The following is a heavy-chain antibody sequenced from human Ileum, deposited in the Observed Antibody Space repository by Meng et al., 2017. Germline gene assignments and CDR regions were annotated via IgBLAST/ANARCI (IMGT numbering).Heavy chain of an antibody. CDR3: ARDSGGYNT. Sequence: EVQLVESGGGLVKPGGSLRLSVAASGFTFSSSAMTWVRQAPGKGLEWVSAYSGGGNTYYADSAKGRFTISKDICTNTLYLHMNSLRAEDTAVYYCARDSGGYNTWGQGTLVTVSS. CDR1: GFTFSSSA. D-gene: IGHD5-24*01. V-gene: IGHV3-23*04. J-gene: IGHJ5*02. CDR2: YSGGGNT.